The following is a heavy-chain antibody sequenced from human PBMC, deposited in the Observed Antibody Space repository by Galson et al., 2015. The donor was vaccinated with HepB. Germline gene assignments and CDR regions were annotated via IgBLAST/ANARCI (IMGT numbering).Heavy chain of an antibody. CDR2: IRYTGDT. Sequence: ETLSLTCSVSHGSINNYYWSWIRQSPAKRPEWIGYIRYTGDTTYNPSLGYRVGMSVDTSINQVSLWLTSVTAADTAVYYCARHPGRGSVGYAFDLWGQGTLVTVSA. CDR3: ARHPGRGSVGYAFDL. J-gene: IGHJ4*02. CDR1: HGSINNYY. V-gene: IGHV4-59*08. D-gene: IGHD5-12*01.